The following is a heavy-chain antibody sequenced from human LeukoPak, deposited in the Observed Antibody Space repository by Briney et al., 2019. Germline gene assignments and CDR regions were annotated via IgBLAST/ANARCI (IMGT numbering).Heavy chain of an antibody. CDR3: ARVYGDYSRRPIWYFDL. CDR1: GGSISSGGYS. D-gene: IGHD4-17*01. J-gene: IGHJ2*01. V-gene: IGHV4-30-2*01. CDR2: IYHSGST. Sequence: SQTLSLTCAVSGGSISSGGYSWSWIRQPPGTGLEWIGYIYHSGSTYYNPSLKSRVTISVDRSKNQFSLKLSSVTAADTAVYYCARVYGDYSRRPIWYFDLWGRGTLVTVSS.